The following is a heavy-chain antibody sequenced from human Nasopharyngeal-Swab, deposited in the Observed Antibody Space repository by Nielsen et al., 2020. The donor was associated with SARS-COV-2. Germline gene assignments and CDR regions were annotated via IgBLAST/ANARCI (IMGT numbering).Heavy chain of an antibody. Sequence: ASVNVSCKASGYTFISYGISWVRQAPGQGLEWMGWISAYNGRTYYAQKFQGRVTMTTDTSTSTAYMDLRSLRSDDTAVYYCARDPRGPDYWGQGTLVTVSS. J-gene: IGHJ4*02. CDR1: GYTFISYG. D-gene: IGHD6-25*01. CDR2: ISAYNGRT. CDR3: ARDPRGPDY. V-gene: IGHV1-18*01.